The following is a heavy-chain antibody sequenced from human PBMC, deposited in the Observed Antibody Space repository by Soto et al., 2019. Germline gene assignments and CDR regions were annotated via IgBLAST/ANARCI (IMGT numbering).Heavy chain of an antibody. Sequence: QVQLVESGGGVVQPGRSLRLSCAASGFTFSSYGMHWVRQAPGKGLEWVAVIWYDGSNKYYADSVKGRFTISRDNYKNTLYLQMNSMRAEDTAVYYCARDLDGQWLSDYLFDYWGQGTLVTVSS. CDR2: IWYDGSNK. J-gene: IGHJ4*02. CDR1: GFTFSSYG. D-gene: IGHD6-19*01. CDR3: ARDLDGQWLSDYLFDY. V-gene: IGHV3-33*01.